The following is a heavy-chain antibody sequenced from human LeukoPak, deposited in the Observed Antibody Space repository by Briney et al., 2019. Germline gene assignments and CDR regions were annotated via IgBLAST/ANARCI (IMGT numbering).Heavy chain of an antibody. D-gene: IGHD4/OR15-4a*01. CDR1: GFTFSSYA. CDR3: AKDRDRVVLTESFDI. J-gene: IGHJ3*02. CDR2: ISYDGSNK. V-gene: IGHV3-30-3*01. Sequence: GRSLRLSCAASGFTFSSYAMHWVRQAPGRGLEWVAVISYDGSNKYYADSVKGRFTISRDNSKNTLYLQMNSLRAEDTAVYYCAKDRDRVVLTESFDIWGQGTMVTVSS.